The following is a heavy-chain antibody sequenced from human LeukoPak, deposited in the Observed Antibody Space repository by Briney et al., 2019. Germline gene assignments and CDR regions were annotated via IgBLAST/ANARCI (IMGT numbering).Heavy chain of an antibody. D-gene: IGHD3-10*01. CDR3: ATGRITDFDY. CDR1: GYTFTDYY. Sequence: ASVKVSCKASGYTFTDYYMHWVRQAPGQGLEWMGWMNPNSGNTGYAQKFQGRVTMTRNTSISTAYMELSSLRSEDTAVYYCATGRITDFDYWGQGTLVTVSS. J-gene: IGHJ4*02. V-gene: IGHV1-8*02. CDR2: MNPNSGNT.